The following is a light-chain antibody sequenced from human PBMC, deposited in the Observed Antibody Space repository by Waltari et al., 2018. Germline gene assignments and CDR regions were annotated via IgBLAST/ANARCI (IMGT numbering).Light chain of an antibody. CDR3: CSYAGGYSWV. Sequence: QSALTQPRSVSGSPGQPVTLSCPGTSSDVGGYNYVSWYQHHPVKAPNLMIYDVSKRPSGVPDRFSGSKSGNTASLTISGLQAEDEADYYCCSYAGGYSWVFGGGTKLTVL. CDR2: DVS. V-gene: IGLV2-11*01. CDR1: SSDVGGYNY. J-gene: IGLJ3*02.